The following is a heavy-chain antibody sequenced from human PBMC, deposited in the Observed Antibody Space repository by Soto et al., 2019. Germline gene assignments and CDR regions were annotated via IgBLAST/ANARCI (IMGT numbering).Heavy chain of an antibody. J-gene: IGHJ6*02. CDR3: AKDIGNHYYGSGTGMDV. V-gene: IGHV3-43*02. D-gene: IGHD3-10*01. CDR1: GLTFSNFA. Sequence: GGSLRLSCAASGLTFSNFAMNWVRQAPGKGLEWVSNISDDGGSTYYADSVKGRFTISRDNSKNSLYLQMKSLRTEDTALYYCAKDIGNHYYGSGTGMDVWGQGTTVTVSS. CDR2: ISDDGGST.